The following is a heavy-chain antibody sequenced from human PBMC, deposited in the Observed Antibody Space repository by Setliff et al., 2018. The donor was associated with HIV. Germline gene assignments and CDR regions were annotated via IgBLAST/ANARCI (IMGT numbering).Heavy chain of an antibody. J-gene: IGHJ5*02. CDR1: GGSISSGSHY. CDR2: IYTSGRT. CDR3: ARRTYGSGRSDP. V-gene: IGHV4-61*02. Sequence: SETLSLTCTVSGGSISSGSHYWSWIRQPAGKRLEWIGLIYTSGRTNYNPSLKSRVTISVDTSKNQFSLQLSPVTAADTAVYYCARRTYGSGRSDPWGQGTLVTVSS. D-gene: IGHD6-19*01.